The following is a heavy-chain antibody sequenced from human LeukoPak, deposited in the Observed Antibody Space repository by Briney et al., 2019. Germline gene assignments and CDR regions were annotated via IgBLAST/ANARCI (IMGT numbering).Heavy chain of an antibody. D-gene: IGHD6-13*01. Sequence: SETLSLTCTVSGGSISSSSYYWGWIRQPPGKGLEWIGSIYYSGSTYYNPSLKSRVTISVDTSKNQFSLKLSSVTAADTAVYYCARGVSRYYYYYYMDVWGKGTTVTISS. V-gene: IGHV4-39*07. J-gene: IGHJ6*03. CDR3: ARGVSRYYYYYYMDV. CDR2: IYYSGST. CDR1: GGSISSSSYY.